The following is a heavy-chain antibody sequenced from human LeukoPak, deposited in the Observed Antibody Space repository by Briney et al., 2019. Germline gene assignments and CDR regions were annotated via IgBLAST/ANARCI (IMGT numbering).Heavy chain of an antibody. Sequence: PGGSLRLSCAAPGFTFDDYAMHWVRQAPGKGLEWVSGISWNSGSIGYADSVKGRFTISRDNAKNSLYLQMNSLRAEDMALYYCAKDRGAMLYYFDYWGQGTLVTVSS. CDR2: ISWNSGSI. D-gene: IGHD3-16*01. CDR1: GFTFDDYA. CDR3: AKDRGAMLYYFDY. V-gene: IGHV3-9*03. J-gene: IGHJ4*02.